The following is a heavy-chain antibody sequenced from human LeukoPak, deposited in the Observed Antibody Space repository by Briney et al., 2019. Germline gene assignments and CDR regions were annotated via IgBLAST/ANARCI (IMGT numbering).Heavy chain of an antibody. CDR1: GYTFTGYY. CDR2: INPNSGGT. J-gene: IGHJ4*02. D-gene: IGHD1-26*01. Sequence: ASVNVSCKASGYTFTGYYMHWVRQAPGQGLEWMGWINPNSGGTNYAQKFQGRVTMTRDTSISTAYMELSRLRSDDTAVYYCARDSGSGSYFDYWGQGTLVTVSS. V-gene: IGHV1-2*02. CDR3: ARDSGSGSYFDY.